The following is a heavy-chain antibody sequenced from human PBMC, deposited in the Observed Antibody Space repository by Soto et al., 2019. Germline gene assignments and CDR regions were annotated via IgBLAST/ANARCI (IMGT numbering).Heavy chain of an antibody. V-gene: IGHV4-4*07. D-gene: IGHD1-1*01. CDR3: VRDGTKTLRDWFDP. J-gene: IGHJ5*02. Sequence: PSETLSLTCTVSGASISGFYWSWIRKSAGKGLEWIGRIYATGTTDYNPSLKSRVMMSVDTSKKQLSLKLRSVTAADTAVYYCVRDGTKTLRDWFDPWGQGISATVS. CDR2: IYATGTT. CDR1: GASISGFY.